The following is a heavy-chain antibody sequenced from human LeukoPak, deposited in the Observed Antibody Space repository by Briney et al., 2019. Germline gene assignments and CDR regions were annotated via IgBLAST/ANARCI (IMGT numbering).Heavy chain of an antibody. CDR2: INHSGST. V-gene: IGHV4-34*01. CDR3: ATAGYRYSGSYSFDY. D-gene: IGHD1-26*01. J-gene: IGHJ4*02. CDR1: GGSFSDYY. Sequence: SETLSLTCAVYGGSFSDYYWSWIRQPPGKGLEWIGEINHSGSTNYNPSLKSRVTISVDTSKNQFSLKLSSVTAADTAVYYCATAGYRYSGSYSFDYWGQGTLVTVSS.